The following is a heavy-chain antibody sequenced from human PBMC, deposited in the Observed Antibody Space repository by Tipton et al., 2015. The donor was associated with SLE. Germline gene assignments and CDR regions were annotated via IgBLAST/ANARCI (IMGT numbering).Heavy chain of an antibody. V-gene: IGHV3-48*03. J-gene: IGHJ6*02. D-gene: IGHD4-23*01. CDR3: AKGPSHDYVGGMDV. Sequence: GYLRLSCAASGFTFSNHEMNWVRQAPGKGLEWISYISSGTTYYAESVKGRFTISNDAAKNSLYLQMNNLRVEDTAVYYCAKGPSHDYVGGMDVWGQGTTVTVSS. CDR1: GFTFSNHE. CDR2: ISSGTT.